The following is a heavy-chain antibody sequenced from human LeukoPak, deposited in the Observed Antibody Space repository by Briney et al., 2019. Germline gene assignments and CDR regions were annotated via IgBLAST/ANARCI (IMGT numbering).Heavy chain of an antibody. J-gene: IGHJ4*02. D-gene: IGHD3-10*01. CDR2: IIGHST. CDR1: GFTFSSYG. CDR3: AKSEFRLPGNYFDY. V-gene: IGHV3-23*01. Sequence: PGYSLRLSCAASGFTFSSYGMNWVRQAPGQGLEWVSTIIGHSTYYADSVKGRFTISRDTSKNTLYLQMNSLRAEDTAVYYCAKSEFRLPGNYFDYWGQGTLVTVSS.